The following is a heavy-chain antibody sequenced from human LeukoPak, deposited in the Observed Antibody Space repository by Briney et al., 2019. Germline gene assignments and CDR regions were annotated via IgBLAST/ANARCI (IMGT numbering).Heavy chain of an antibody. V-gene: IGHV7-4-1*02. CDR1: GYTFTGYY. J-gene: IGHJ4*02. Sequence: GASVKVSCKASGYTFTGYYMHWVRQAPGQGLEFMGWINTGTGNPTYAQGFTGRFVFSLDTSVSTAYLQIRTLKPEDTAVYYCASFGAHSFDYWGQGTLVTVSS. D-gene: IGHD3-10*01. CDR2: INTGTGNP. CDR3: ASFGAHSFDY.